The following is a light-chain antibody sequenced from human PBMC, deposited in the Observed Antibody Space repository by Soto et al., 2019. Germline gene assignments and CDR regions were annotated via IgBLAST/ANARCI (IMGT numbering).Light chain of an antibody. CDR3: NSFTTTNTYV. J-gene: IGLJ1*01. Sequence: QSALTQPASVSGSPGQSITISCTGASSDVGGFDHVSWYQQHPGKVPRLLIYDVSSRPSGVSDRFSGSKSGNTASLTISGLKDEDLYDYYCNSFTTTNTYVFSTGPKVTV. V-gene: IGLV2-14*03. CDR2: DVS. CDR1: SSDVGGFDH.